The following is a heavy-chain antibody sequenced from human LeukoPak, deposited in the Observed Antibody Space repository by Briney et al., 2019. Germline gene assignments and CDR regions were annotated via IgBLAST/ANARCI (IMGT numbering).Heavy chain of an antibody. Sequence: PGGSLRLSCAASGFTFSSYSMNWVRQAPGKGLEWVSSVSSSSSYIYYADSVKGRFTISRDNAKNSLYLQMNSLRAEGTAVYYSARDSGDSSGYYFDAFDIWGQGTMVTVSS. D-gene: IGHD3-22*01. CDR1: GFTFSSYS. V-gene: IGHV3-21*01. CDR2: VSSSSSYI. J-gene: IGHJ3*02. CDR3: ARDSGDSSGYYFDAFDI.